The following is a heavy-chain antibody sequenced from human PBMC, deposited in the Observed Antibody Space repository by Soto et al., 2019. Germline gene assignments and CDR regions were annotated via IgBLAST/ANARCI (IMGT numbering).Heavy chain of an antibody. V-gene: IGHV4-31*03. CDR3: ARKWESQRGGMDV. CDR1: GGSISSGGYY. D-gene: IGHD1-26*01. CDR2: IYYSGST. J-gene: IGHJ6*02. Sequence: PSETLSLTCTVSGGSISSGGYYWSWIRQHPGKGLEWIGYIYYSGSTYYNPSLKSRVTISVDTSKNQFSLKLSSVTAADTAVYYCARKWESQRGGMDVWGQGTTVTVSS.